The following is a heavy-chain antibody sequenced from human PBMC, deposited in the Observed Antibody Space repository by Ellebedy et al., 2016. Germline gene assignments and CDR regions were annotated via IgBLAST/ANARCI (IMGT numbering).Heavy chain of an antibody. Sequence: GESLKISXAASGFTFISSTMHWVRQAPGKGLERVSSISSSSGYIYYADSLKGRFTISRDNTKNSLYLQMNSLRAEDTAIYYCAKSQYNIGWYLDYWGQGILVTVSS. V-gene: IGHV3-21*01. CDR2: ISSSSGYI. CDR3: AKSQYNIGWYLDY. D-gene: IGHD6-19*01. CDR1: GFTFISST. J-gene: IGHJ4*02.